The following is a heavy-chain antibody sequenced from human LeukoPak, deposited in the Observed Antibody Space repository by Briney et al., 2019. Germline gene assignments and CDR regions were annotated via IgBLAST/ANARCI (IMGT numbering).Heavy chain of an antibody. CDR3: ARYYGSGSYYPYYFDY. CDR2: IYYSGST. CDR1: GGSISSSSYY. V-gene: IGHV4-39*01. Sequence: PSETLSLTXTVSGGSISSSSYYWGWIRQPPGKGLEWIGSIYYSGSTYYNPSLKSRVTISVDTSKNQFSLKLSSVTAADTAVYYCARYYGSGSYYPYYFDYWGQGTLVTVSS. D-gene: IGHD3-10*01. J-gene: IGHJ4*02.